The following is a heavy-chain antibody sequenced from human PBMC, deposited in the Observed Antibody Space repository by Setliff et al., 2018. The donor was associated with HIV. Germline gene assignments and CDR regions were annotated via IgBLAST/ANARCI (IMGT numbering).Heavy chain of an antibody. J-gene: IGHJ4*02. CDR1: GYRFTNYW. CDR3: AKEDQRVTSVDY. Sequence: PGESLKISCKGSGYRFTNYWIGWVRQMPGKGLEWMGIFHPGDSDTRYSPSFQGQVTISADKSVTTAYLQMNSLRSEDTAVYYCAKEDQRVTSVDYWGQGTPVTVSS. V-gene: IGHV5-51*01. D-gene: IGHD2-2*01. CDR2: FHPGDSDT.